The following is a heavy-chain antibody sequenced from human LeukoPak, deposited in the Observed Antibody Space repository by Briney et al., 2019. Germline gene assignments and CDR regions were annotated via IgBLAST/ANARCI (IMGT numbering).Heavy chain of an antibody. D-gene: IGHD2-2*01. V-gene: IGHV1-2*02. CDR1: GYTFTGYY. CDR3: ARAPYCSSTSCYWFYNWFDP. Sequence: ASVKVSCKASGYTFTGYYIHWVRQAPGQGLEWMGWINPDSGGTNYAQKFQGRVTMTRDTSLSTAYMELSRLRSDDTAVYYCARAPYCSSTSCYWFYNWFDPWGQGTLVTVSS. J-gene: IGHJ5*02. CDR2: INPDSGGT.